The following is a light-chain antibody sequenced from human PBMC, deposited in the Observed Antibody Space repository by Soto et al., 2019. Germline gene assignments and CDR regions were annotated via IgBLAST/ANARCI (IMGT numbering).Light chain of an antibody. J-gene: IGKJ1*01. Sequence: EIVLTQSPDTLSLSPGERATLSCRASQSVTYDQLAWYGQTPGQAPRLLIYGASSRAAGIPDRFSGSGSGTDFTLTISRLEPEDFVVYHCQQYGDLPPTFGQGTKVDIK. CDR1: QSVTYDQ. V-gene: IGKV3-20*01. CDR3: QQYGDLPPT. CDR2: GAS.